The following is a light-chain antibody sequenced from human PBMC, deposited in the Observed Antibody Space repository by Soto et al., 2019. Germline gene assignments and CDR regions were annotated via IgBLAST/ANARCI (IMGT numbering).Light chain of an antibody. CDR1: SSNIGAGYD. Sequence: QSVLTQPPSVSGAPGQRVTISCTGSSSNIGAGYDLQWYQQLPGTAPKLLIYANTNRPSGVPDRFSGSKSGTSASLAITGLQAEDEVDYYCQSYDSSLSGSVFGGGTKLTVL. V-gene: IGLV1-40*01. CDR2: ANT. CDR3: QSYDSSLSGSV. J-gene: IGLJ3*02.